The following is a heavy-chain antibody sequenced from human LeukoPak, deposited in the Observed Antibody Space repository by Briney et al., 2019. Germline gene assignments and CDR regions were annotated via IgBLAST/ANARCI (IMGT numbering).Heavy chain of an antibody. CDR3: ARSSIKSFDY. CDR2: TYYRSQWHY. J-gene: IGHJ4*02. Sequence: PSQTLSLTCAISRDSVSSNSVAWNWIRQTPSRGLEWLGRTYYRSQWHYDYAVSVKSRIIINPDTSKNQFSLHLNSVTPEDTAVYYCARSSIKSFDYWGQRTLVTVSS. CDR1: RDSVSSNSVA. V-gene: IGHV6-1*01.